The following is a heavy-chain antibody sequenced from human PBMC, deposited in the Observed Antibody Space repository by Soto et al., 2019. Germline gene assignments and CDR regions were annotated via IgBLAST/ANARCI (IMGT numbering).Heavy chain of an antibody. CDR2: IYYSGST. CDR3: ARHLVAVPADSTAWFDP. J-gene: IGHJ5*02. Sequence: SETLSLTCTVSGGSISSSSYYWGWIRQPPGKGLEWIGSIYYSGSTYYNPSLKSRVTISVDTSKNQFSLKLSSVTAADPAVYYCARHLVAVPADSTAWFDPWGQGTLVTVSS. CDR1: GGSISSSSYY. D-gene: IGHD2-2*01. V-gene: IGHV4-39*01.